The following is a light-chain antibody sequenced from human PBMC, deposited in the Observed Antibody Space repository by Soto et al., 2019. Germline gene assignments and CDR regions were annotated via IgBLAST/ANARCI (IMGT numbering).Light chain of an antibody. CDR1: SSDVGGYNY. J-gene: IGLJ2*01. CDR2: EVS. Sequence: QSALTQPPSASGSPGQSVTISCTETSSDVGGYNYVSWYQQHPGKAPKPMIYEVSKRPSGVPDRFSGSKSGNTASLTVSGLQAEDEADYYCSSYAGSNNLVFGGGTKVTVL. V-gene: IGLV2-8*01. CDR3: SSYAGSNNLV.